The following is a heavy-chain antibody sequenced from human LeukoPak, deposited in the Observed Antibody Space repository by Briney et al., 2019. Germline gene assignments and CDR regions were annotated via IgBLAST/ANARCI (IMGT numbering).Heavy chain of an antibody. J-gene: IGHJ6*02. D-gene: IGHD6-13*01. Sequence: GGSLRLSCAASGFTFSSYAMSWVRQAPGKGLEWVSAISGSGGSTYYADSVKGRFTISRDNSKNTLYLQMNSLRAEDTAVYYCAKWAAAGFNYYYSMDVWGQGTTVTVSS. CDR1: GFTFSSYA. V-gene: IGHV3-23*01. CDR3: AKWAAAGFNYYYSMDV. CDR2: ISGSGGST.